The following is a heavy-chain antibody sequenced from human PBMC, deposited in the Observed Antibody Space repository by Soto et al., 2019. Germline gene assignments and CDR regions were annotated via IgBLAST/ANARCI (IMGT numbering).Heavy chain of an antibody. D-gene: IGHD2-2*01. Sequence: QVQLVQSGAEVKKPGSSVKVSCKASGGTFSSYAISWVRQAPGQGLEWMGGIIPISDTTNYAQKFQGRVTITADESTSTAYMEPSSLSSEDTAVYYCARSQGSSTSLEIYYYYYYGMDVWGQGTTVTVSS. CDR1: GGTFSSYA. CDR2: IIPISDTT. J-gene: IGHJ6*02. V-gene: IGHV1-69*01. CDR3: ARSQGSSTSLEIYYYYYYGMDV.